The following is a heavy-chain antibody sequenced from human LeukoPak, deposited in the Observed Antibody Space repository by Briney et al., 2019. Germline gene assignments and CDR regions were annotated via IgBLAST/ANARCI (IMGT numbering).Heavy chain of an antibody. CDR2: IRYDGSSK. D-gene: IGHD3-9*01. CDR3: AWIPLLRYFDWLFPEPLDY. Sequence: PGGSLRLSCAASGFTFSNYAMHWVRQAPGKGLEWLAYIRYDGSSKYYADFVKGRFTISRDYSKNTLYLQMNSLRAEDTAVYYCAWIPLLRYFDWLFPEPLDYWGQGTLVTVSS. CDR1: GFTFSNYA. V-gene: IGHV3-30*02. J-gene: IGHJ4*02.